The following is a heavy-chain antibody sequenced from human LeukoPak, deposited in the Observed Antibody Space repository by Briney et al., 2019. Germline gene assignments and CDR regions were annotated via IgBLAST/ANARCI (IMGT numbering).Heavy chain of an antibody. Sequence: SQTLSLTCAVSGGSISSGGYSWSWIRQPPGKGLEWIGYIYYSGSTYYNPSLKSRVTISVDTSKNQFSLKLSSVTAADTAVYYCAREDSSGSLYYFDYWGQGNLVTVSS. D-gene: IGHD3-22*01. CDR3: AREDSSGSLYYFDY. CDR1: GGSISSGGYS. J-gene: IGHJ4*02. CDR2: IYYSGST. V-gene: IGHV4-30-4*07.